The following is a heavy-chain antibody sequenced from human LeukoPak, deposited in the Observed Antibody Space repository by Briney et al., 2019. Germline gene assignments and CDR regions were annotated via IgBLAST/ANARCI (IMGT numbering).Heavy chain of an antibody. J-gene: IGHJ5*02. CDR2: INPNSGGT. D-gene: IGHD3-10*01. Sequence: ASVKVSCKASGYTFTGYYMHWVRQAPGQGLEWMGGINPNSGGTNYAQKFQGRVTMTRYTSISTAYMELSRLRSDDTAVYYCARFQLRGVNIPWGQGTLVTVSS. CDR3: ARFQLRGVNIP. V-gene: IGHV1-2*02. CDR1: GYTFTGYY.